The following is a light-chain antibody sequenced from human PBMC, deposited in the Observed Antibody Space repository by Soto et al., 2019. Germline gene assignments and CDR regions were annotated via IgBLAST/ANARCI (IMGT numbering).Light chain of an antibody. Sequence: QSALTQPPSASGSPGQSITICCTGTSSDVGGYIYVSWYQQHPGKVPKLMIYEVNKRPSGVPDRFSGSRSGNTESLTVSGLQTEDEADYYCSSYAGSNYVFGTGTKVTVL. CDR2: EVN. CDR3: SSYAGSNYV. CDR1: SSDVGGYIY. J-gene: IGLJ1*01. V-gene: IGLV2-8*01.